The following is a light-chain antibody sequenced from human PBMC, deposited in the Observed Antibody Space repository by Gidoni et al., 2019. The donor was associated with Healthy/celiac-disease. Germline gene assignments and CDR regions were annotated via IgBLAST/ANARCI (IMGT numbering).Light chain of an antibody. J-gene: IGKJ4*02. CDR3: QQYNSYWT. CDR2: KAS. V-gene: IGKV1-5*03. CDR1: QSISSW. Sequence: DIQMTQSPSTLSASVGDRVTITCRASQSISSWLAWYQQKPVKAPKLLIYKASSLESGVPSRCSGSGSGKEFTLTSSRLQPDDFANYYCQQYNSYWTFGGGTKVEIK.